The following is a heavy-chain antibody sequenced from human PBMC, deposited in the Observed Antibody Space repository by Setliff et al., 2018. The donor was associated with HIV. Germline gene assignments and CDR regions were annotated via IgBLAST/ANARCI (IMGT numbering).Heavy chain of an antibody. CDR1: GGSISSSNW. Sequence: SETLSLTCAVSGGSISSSNWWSWVRQPPGKGLEWIGEIYHGGSTYYNPSLKSRVTISVDTSKNQFSLKLSSVTAADTAVYYCARLGSDYYDSSGYLYYFDYWGQGTLVTVSS. J-gene: IGHJ4*02. D-gene: IGHD3-22*01. CDR3: ARLGSDYYDSSGYLYYFDY. CDR2: IYHGGST. V-gene: IGHV4-4*02.